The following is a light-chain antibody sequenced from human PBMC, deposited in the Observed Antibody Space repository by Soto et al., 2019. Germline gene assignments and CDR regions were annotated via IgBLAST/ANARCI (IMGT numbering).Light chain of an antibody. J-gene: IGLJ3*02. Sequence: SYVLTQPPSVSVAPGKTARVTCGGDNIGSKSVHWYQQKPGQAPVLVIYYGSDRPSGIPERFSGSNSGNTATLTISRVEAGDEADYYCQVWDSSSDPWVFGGGTKLTVL. CDR1: NIGSKS. V-gene: IGLV3-21*04. CDR3: QVWDSSSDPWV. CDR2: YGS.